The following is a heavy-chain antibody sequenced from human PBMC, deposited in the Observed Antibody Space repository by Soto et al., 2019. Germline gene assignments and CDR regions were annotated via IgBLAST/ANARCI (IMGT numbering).Heavy chain of an antibody. J-gene: IGHJ4*02. D-gene: IGHD5-18*01. Sequence: LRLSCAASGFSFSRFWMHWVRQAPGKGLVWVSRIYSDGSGPMYADSVKGRFTISRDNAKSTLYLQMNSLRAEDTAVYYCATLNSFGSDYWGQGTLVTVSS. CDR2: IYSDGSGP. V-gene: IGHV3-74*03. CDR3: ATLNSFGSDY. CDR1: GFSFSRFW.